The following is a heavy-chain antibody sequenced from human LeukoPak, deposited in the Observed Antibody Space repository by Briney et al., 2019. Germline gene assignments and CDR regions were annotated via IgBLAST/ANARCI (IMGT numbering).Heavy chain of an antibody. V-gene: IGHV1-2*02. CDR1: GYTFTGYY. CDR2: INPNSGGT. CDR3: ARGKSGYCGSGSLLYGMDV. Sequence: ASVKVSCKSSGYTFTGYYMHWVRQAPGQGLEWMGWINPNSGGTNYAQKFQGRVTMTRDTPISTAYMELSSLRSDDTAVYYCARGKSGYCGSGSLLYGMDVWGQGTTVTVSS. J-gene: IGHJ6*02. D-gene: IGHD3-10*01.